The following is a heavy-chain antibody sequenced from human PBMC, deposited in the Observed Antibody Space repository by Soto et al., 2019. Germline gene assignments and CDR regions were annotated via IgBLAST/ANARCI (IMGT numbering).Heavy chain of an antibody. V-gene: IGHV4-59*01. CDR1: GGSISSYY. J-gene: IGHJ4*02. Sequence: SETLSLTCSVSGGSISSYYWSWIRQPPGKGLEWIGYIYYSGSTNYNPSLKSRVTISVDTSKNQFSLKLSSVTAADTAVYYWGSLEYRTYYCDCWCQGTPVSVPS. CDR3: GSLEYRTYYCDC. CDR2: IYYSGST. D-gene: IGHD6-6*01.